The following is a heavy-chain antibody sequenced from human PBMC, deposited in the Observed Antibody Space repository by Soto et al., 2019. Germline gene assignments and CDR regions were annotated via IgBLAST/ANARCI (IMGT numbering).Heavy chain of an antibody. J-gene: IGHJ4*02. Sequence: EVQLLESGGGLVQPGGSLRLSCAASGFTFSSYAMNWVRQAPGKGLEWVSVISGSGGSTYSADSVKGRFTISRDNSKNTLDLQMNSLRAEDTAVYYCAKRATGTYFDYWGQGTLVTVSS. V-gene: IGHV3-23*01. CDR3: AKRATGTYFDY. CDR2: ISGSGGST. CDR1: GFTFSSYA. D-gene: IGHD1-1*01.